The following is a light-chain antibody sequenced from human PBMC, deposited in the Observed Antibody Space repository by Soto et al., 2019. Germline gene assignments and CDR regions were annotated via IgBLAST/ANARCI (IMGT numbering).Light chain of an antibody. CDR1: QTVSSN. CDR2: GAS. Sequence: EIVMTQSPATLSVSPGERATLSCRASQTVSSNLAWYQQKPGQVLRLLIYGASTRATGIPARISGSGSGTEFTLTISSLQSEDFAVYDCQQYNNWPLTFGGGTKVEIK. V-gene: IGKV3-15*01. J-gene: IGKJ4*01. CDR3: QQYNNWPLT.